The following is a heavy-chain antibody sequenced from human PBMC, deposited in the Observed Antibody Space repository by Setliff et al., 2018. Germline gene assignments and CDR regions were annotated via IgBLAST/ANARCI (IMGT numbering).Heavy chain of an antibody. V-gene: IGHV4-4*07. CDR3: ARDRGSNNSPEDFDY. D-gene: IGHD1-1*01. CDR1: RGSINSHY. J-gene: IGHJ4*02. CDR2: IFGSGST. Sequence: SETLSLTCTVSRGSINSHYWSWIRQPAGKGLEWIGRIFGSGSTNYNPSLKSRVTMSIYTSKNQFFLKVRSVTAADTAVYYCARDRGSNNSPEDFDYWGLGTLVTVSS.